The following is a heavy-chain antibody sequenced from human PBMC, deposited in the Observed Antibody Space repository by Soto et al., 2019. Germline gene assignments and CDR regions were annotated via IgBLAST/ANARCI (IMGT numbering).Heavy chain of an antibody. CDR2: ISTSSDRT. CDR1: GFSFSNYA. CDR3: ARLSAGTPSIFDY. J-gene: IGHJ4*02. D-gene: IGHD3-10*01. Sequence: EVQLLESGGGLVQPGGSLRLSCAASGFSFSNYALTWVRQAPGKGLEWVSVISTSSDRTYDADSVKGRLTVSRDNSKNTLYLQMNSLRAEDTAVYYCARLSAGTPSIFDYWGQGTLVTVSS. V-gene: IGHV3-23*01.